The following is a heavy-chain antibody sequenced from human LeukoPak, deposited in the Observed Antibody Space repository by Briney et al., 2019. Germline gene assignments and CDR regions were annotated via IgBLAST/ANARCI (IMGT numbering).Heavy chain of an antibody. CDR3: ANPARDFADSGAITW. V-gene: IGHV4-34*01. J-gene: IGHJ4*02. CDR1: GGSFSYYY. CDR2: INHSGIT. D-gene: IGHD4-17*01. Sequence: SETLSLTCAVYGGSFSYYYWSWIRQPPGKGLEWLGEINHSGITNYNPSLKSRVTISADTSKNQFSLKLTSVTAADTAVYYCANPARDFADSGAITWWGQGTLVTVSS.